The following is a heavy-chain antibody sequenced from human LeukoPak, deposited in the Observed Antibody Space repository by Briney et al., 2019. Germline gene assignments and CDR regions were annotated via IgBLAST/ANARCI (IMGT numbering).Heavy chain of an antibody. J-gene: IGHJ4*02. V-gene: IGHV4-39*01. CDR2: IYYSGRS. CDR1: GGSISSRSYY. D-gene: IGHD2-2*01. CDR3: ARSPIVVEPAATINYYFDY. Sequence: SETLSLTCTVSGGSISSRSYYWGWMRQTPGQGLEWMGSIYYSGRSYYNASLKSRITISVDTSKNQLILKLSFVIAADTAVYYCARSPIVVEPAATINYYFDYWGQGTLVTVSS.